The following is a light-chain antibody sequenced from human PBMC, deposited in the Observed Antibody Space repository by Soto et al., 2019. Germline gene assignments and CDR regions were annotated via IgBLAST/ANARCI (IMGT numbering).Light chain of an antibody. J-gene: IGKJ4*01. CDR3: QQRSNWPLT. CDR2: DAS. Sequence: EIVLTQSPATLSLSPGERATLSCRASQSVSSYLAWYQQKPGQAPRLLIYDASNRATGIPARFSGSGSGTDLDLTIRRLEPEDFAIYYCQQRSNWPLTFGGGTKVEIK. CDR1: QSVSSY. V-gene: IGKV3-11*01.